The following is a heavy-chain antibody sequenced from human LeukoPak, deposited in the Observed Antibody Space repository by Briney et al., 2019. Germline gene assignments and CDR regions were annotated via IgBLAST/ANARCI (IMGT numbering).Heavy chain of an antibody. Sequence: SQTLSLTCGISGDSVPNNSVAWNWIRQSPSRGLEWLGRTYYRSKWYNEYALSVKSRITINPDTSKDQFSLQLNSVTPEDTAVYYCAREQGRNFGYWGQGTLITVSS. CDR1: GDSVPNNSVA. J-gene: IGHJ4*02. CDR2: TYYRSKWYN. V-gene: IGHV6-1*01. CDR3: AREQGRNFGY.